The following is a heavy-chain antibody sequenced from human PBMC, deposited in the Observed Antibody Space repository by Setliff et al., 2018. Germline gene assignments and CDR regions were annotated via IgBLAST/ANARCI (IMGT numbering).Heavy chain of an antibody. CDR2: TQFDGNDR. Sequence: PGESLKISCAASGFSFSNYAMHWVRQAPGRGLEWVAFTQFDGNDRYSADSVKGRFTISRDNSKYTLYLQMNSLRVEDSGRYYCAKEKRHRSTWPHGGAFDIWGQGTMVTVSS. D-gene: IGHD1-1*01. CDR1: GFSFSNYA. J-gene: IGHJ3*02. V-gene: IGHV3-30*02. CDR3: AKEKRHRSTWPHGGAFDI.